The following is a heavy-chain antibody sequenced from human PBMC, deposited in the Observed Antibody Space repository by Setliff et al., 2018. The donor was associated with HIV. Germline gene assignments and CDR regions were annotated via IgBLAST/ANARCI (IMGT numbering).Heavy chain of an antibody. Sequence: GASVKVSCKTSGYTFTDHYINWLQQAPGKGFEWMGRISPKYGVTNYAEKFQGKVTITADASKDTVYIEVRSLRYEDTAQYYCVVGAFSWGKYYWGQGTQVTVS. CDR3: VVGAFSWGKYY. CDR1: GYTFTDHY. CDR2: ISPKYGVT. J-gene: IGHJ4*02. V-gene: IGHV1-69-2*01. D-gene: IGHD3-16*01.